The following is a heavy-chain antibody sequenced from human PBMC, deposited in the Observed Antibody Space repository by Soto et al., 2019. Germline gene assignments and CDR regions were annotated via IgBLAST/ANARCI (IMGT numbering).Heavy chain of an antibody. J-gene: IGHJ4*02. CDR3: ARVERKVYYYGSGSSPHFDY. Sequence: ASVKVSCKASGYTFTGYYMHWVRQAPGQGLEWMGWINPNSGGTNYAQKFQGRVTMTRDTSISTAYMELSRLRSDDTAVYYCARVERKVYYYGSGSSPHFDYWGQGTLVTVSS. CDR1: GYTFTGYY. D-gene: IGHD3-10*01. CDR2: INPNSGGT. V-gene: IGHV1-2*02.